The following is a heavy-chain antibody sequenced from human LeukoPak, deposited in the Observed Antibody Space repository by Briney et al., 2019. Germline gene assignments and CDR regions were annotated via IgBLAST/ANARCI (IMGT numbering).Heavy chain of an antibody. CDR2: ISSGSDTI. Sequence: PGGSLRLSCAASGFAFSSYNMNWVRQAPGKGLEWVSYISSGSDTIFYADSVKGRFTISRDNAKNSLYLQMNSLRAEDTAVYYYARPYCASTSCPTFEYWGQGTLVTVSS. D-gene: IGHD2-2*01. CDR1: GFAFSSYN. V-gene: IGHV3-48*01. CDR3: ARPYCASTSCPTFEY. J-gene: IGHJ4*02.